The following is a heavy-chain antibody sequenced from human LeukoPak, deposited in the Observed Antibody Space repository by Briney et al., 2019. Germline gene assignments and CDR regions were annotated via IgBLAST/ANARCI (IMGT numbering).Heavy chain of an antibody. J-gene: IGHJ4*02. D-gene: IGHD6-13*01. V-gene: IGHV5-10-1*01. CDR1: GYSFTSYW. CDR2: IDPSDSYT. CDR3: ARSPGIAAAAYYFDY. Sequence: GESLKISCKGSGYSFTSYWISWVRQMPGKGLEWMGRIDPSDSYTNYSPSFQGHVTTSADKSISTAYLQWSSLKASDTAMYYCARSPGIAAAAYYFDYWGQGTLVTVSS.